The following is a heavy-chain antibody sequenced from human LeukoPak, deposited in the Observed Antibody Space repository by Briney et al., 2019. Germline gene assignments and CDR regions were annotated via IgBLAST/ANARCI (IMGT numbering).Heavy chain of an antibody. CDR2: IYTSGST. D-gene: IGHD3-10*01. V-gene: IGHV4-4*07. CDR3: ARGELGELSGSLDV. J-gene: IGHJ6*04. Sequence: PSETLSLTCTVSGGSISSYYWSWIRQPAGKGLEWIGRIYTSGSTNYNPSLKSRVTMSVDTSKNQFSLKLSSVTAADTAVYYCARGELGELSGSLDVWGKGTTVTVSS. CDR1: GGSISSYY.